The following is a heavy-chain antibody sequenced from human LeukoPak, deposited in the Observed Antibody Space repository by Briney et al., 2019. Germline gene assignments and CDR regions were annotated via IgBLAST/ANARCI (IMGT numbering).Heavy chain of an antibody. CDR2: IRYDGSNK. D-gene: IGHD6-6*01. CDR1: GFTFSSYG. CDR3: ANRGSSSSGVDY. V-gene: IGHV3-30*02. Sequence: GGSLRLSCAASGFTFSSYGMHWVRQAPGKGLEWVAFIRYDGSNKYYADSVKGRFTISRDNSKNTLYLQMNSLRAEDTAVYYCANRGSSSSGVDYWGQGTLVTASS. J-gene: IGHJ4*02.